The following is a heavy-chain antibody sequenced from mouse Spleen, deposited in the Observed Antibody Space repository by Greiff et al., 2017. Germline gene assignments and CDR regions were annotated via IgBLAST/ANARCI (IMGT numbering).Heavy chain of an antibody. J-gene: IGHJ4*01. CDR2: ISNLAYSI. D-gene: IGHD2-14*01. V-gene: IGHV5-15*01. Sequence: EVQLVESGGGLVKPGGSLKLSCAASGFTFSDYGMAWVRQAPGKGPEWVAFISNLAYSIYYADTVTGRFTISRENAKNTLYLEMSSLRSEDTAMYYCARGYYRYDRDAMDYWGQGTSVTVSS. CDR1: GFTFSDYG. CDR3: ARGYYRYDRDAMDY.